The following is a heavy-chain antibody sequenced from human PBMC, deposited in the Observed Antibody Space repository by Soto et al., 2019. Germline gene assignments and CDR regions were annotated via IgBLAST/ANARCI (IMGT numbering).Heavy chain of an antibody. CDR3: ARRGYGMDV. J-gene: IGHJ6*02. D-gene: IGHD3-10*01. CDR1: GFTFSSYA. CDR2: ISYDGSNK. Sequence: GGSLRVSCAASGFTFSSYAMHWVRQAPGKGLEWVAVISYDGSNKYYADSVKGRFTISRDNSKNTLYLQMSSLRAEDTAVYYCARRGYGMDVWGQGTTVTVSS. V-gene: IGHV3-30-3*01.